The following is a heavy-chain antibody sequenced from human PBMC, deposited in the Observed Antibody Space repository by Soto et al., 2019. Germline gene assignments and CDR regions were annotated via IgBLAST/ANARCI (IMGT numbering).Heavy chain of an antibody. CDR1: GFTFSSYW. CDR2: TNTDGSDI. J-gene: IGHJ4*02. CDR3: ARDRGWSLFDY. V-gene: IGHV3-74*01. Sequence: EVQLVESGGGLVQPGGSPRLSCAASGFTFSSYWMYWVRQAPGKGLVWVSRTNTDGSDISYADSVKGRFTISRDNAKNTLYLQMNSLRAEDTAVYYCARDRGWSLFDYWGQGTLVTVSS. D-gene: IGHD6-19*01.